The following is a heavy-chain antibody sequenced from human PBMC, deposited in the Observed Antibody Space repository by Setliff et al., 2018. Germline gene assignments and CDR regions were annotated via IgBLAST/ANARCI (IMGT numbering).Heavy chain of an antibody. Sequence: SETLSLTCTVSGASISSSSYYWAWIRQPPGRGLELIGSIFYGGSTYYNPSLKSRVTISSDASKNQSSLKLDSVTAADTAVYYCARTDDYYNFYAYWGQGTLVTVSS. CDR1: GASISSSSYY. V-gene: IGHV4-39*07. CDR3: ARTDDYYNFYAY. D-gene: IGHD3-3*01. CDR2: IFYGGST. J-gene: IGHJ4*02.